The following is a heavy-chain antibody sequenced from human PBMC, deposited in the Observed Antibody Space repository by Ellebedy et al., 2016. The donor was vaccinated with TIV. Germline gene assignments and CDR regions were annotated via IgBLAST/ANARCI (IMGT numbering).Heavy chain of an antibody. V-gene: IGHV3-23*01. Sequence: PGGSLRLSCAASGFTSSTSAMSWIRQAPGKGLEWVSSIISGCPTSYADSVQGRFTISRDNSENTLYLQMNSLRVEDTAVYYCATTSGYGTGWYGRKAYWGQGTLVTVSS. CDR3: ATTSGYGTGWYGRKAY. CDR2: IISGCPT. J-gene: IGHJ4*02. D-gene: IGHD6-19*01. CDR1: GFTSSTSA.